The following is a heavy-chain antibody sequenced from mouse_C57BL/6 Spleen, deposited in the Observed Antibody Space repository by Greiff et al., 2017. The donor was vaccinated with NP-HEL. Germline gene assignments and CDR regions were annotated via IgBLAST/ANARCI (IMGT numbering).Heavy chain of an antibody. CDR2: ISDGGSYT. CDR1: GFTFSSYA. Sequence: EVMLVESGGGLVKPGGSLKLSCAASGFTFSSYAMSWVRQTPEKRLEWVATISDGGSYTYYPDNVKGRFTISRDNAKNNLYLQMSHLKSEDTAMYYCATPYYGSSYVNFDVWGTGTTVTVSS. D-gene: IGHD1-1*01. CDR3: ATPYYGSSYVNFDV. V-gene: IGHV5-4*03. J-gene: IGHJ1*03.